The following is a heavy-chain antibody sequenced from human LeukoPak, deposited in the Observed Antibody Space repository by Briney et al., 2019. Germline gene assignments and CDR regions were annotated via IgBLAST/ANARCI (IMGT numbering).Heavy chain of an antibody. V-gene: IGHV3-15*07. J-gene: IGHJ4*02. CDR2: IKRNNEGGTT. D-gene: IGHD4-11*01. CDR1: GFPFVDAW. Sequence: GGFLRLSCAASGFPFVDAWMNWVRQAPGKGLEWVGRIKRNNEGGTTDYAEPVKGRFIVSRDDSKNMLYLQMSSLKTEDTAVYYCAKDHYRTFDYWGQGALVTVS. CDR3: AKDHYRTFDY.